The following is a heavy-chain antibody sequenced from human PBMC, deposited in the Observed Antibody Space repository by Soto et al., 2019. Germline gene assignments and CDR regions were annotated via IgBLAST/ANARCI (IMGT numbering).Heavy chain of an antibody. Sequence: GGSLRLSCAASGFTFSSYSMNWVRQAPGKGLEWVSSISSSSSYIYYADSVKGRFTISRDNAKNSLYLQMNSLRAEDTAVYYCARDEARISLGGAYYYGMDVWGQGTTVTVSS. V-gene: IGHV3-21*01. D-gene: IGHD1-26*01. CDR2: ISSSSSYI. CDR3: ARDEARISLGGAYYYGMDV. CDR1: GFTFSSYS. J-gene: IGHJ6*02.